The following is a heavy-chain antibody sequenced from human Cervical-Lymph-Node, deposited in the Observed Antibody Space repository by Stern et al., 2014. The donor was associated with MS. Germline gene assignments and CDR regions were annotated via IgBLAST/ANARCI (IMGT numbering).Heavy chain of an antibody. CDR2: INPISAKS. Sequence: QMQLVQSGAEVKKPGSSVKVSCKASGGTFSRYAFSWVRQAPGQGLEWMGGINPISAKSNYAQKFEGRVNLIADESTSTAYMELSSLRSEDAAVYYCASSHTAWDNPMHFYGMDVWGQGTTVTVSS. D-gene: IGHD1-14*01. V-gene: IGHV1-69*01. CDR3: ASSHTAWDNPMHFYGMDV. J-gene: IGHJ6*02. CDR1: GGTFSRYA.